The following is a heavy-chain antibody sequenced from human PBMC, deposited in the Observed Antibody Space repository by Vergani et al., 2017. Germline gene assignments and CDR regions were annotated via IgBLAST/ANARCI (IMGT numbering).Heavy chain of an antibody. CDR1: GFTFSSYA. Sequence: EVQLLESGGGLVQPGGSLRLSCAASGFTFSSYAMSWVRQAPGKGLEWVSAISGSGGSTYYADSVKGRFTISRDNSKNTLYLQMNSLRAEDTAVYYCAKDRGPSHHIVVVIAAFDYWGQVTLVTVSS. CDR2: ISGSGGST. CDR3: AKDRGPSHHIVVVIAAFDY. J-gene: IGHJ4*02. V-gene: IGHV3-23*01. D-gene: IGHD2-21*01.